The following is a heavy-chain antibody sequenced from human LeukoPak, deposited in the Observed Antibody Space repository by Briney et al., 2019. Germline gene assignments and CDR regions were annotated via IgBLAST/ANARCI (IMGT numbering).Heavy chain of an antibody. J-gene: IGHJ4*02. Sequence: ASVKVSCKASGGTFSSYAISWVRQAPGQGLEWMGGIIPIFGTANYAQKFQGRVTITADKSTSTAYMELSSLRSEDTAVYYCARASYCSGGSCYGIFDYWGQGTLVTVSS. CDR2: IIPIFGTA. V-gene: IGHV1-69*06. CDR1: GGTFSSYA. CDR3: ARASYCSGGSCYGIFDY. D-gene: IGHD2-15*01.